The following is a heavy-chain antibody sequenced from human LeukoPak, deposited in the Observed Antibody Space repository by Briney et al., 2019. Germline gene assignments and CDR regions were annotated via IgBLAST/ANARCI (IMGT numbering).Heavy chain of an antibody. Sequence: GGSLRLSCAASGFTFSNYAMSWVRQAPGKGLEWVSAVSGRDDSTYYADSVKGRFTISRDNSKNTLYLQMNSLRAEDTAGYYCAKWGDYDILTGYYDSDYWGQGTLVTVSS. CDR2: VSGRDDST. J-gene: IGHJ4*02. D-gene: IGHD3-9*01. V-gene: IGHV3-23*01. CDR3: AKWGDYDILTGYYDSDY. CDR1: GFTFSNYA.